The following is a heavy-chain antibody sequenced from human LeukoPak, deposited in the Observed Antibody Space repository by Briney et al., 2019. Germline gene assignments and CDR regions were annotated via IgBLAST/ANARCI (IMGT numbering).Heavy chain of an antibody. J-gene: IGHJ6*02. CDR3: ARHSYHALDV. D-gene: IGHD3-16*01. CDR1: GFSFSNYW. CDR2: VKLDGSEK. Sequence: GGSLRLSCAASGFSFSNYWMTWVRQAPGKGLEWVANVKLDGSEKYDVDSVKGRFTISRDNAKNSLFLQMNSLRVEDTAVYYCARHSYHALDVWGQGTTVTVSS. V-gene: IGHV3-7*01.